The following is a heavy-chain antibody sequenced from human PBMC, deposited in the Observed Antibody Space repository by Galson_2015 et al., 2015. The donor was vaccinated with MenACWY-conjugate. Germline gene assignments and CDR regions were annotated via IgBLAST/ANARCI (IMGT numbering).Heavy chain of an antibody. Sequence: SLRLSCAGSGSTFDDNDMHWVRQAPGKGLEWVSGISWDSGSIDYADSVKGRFTISRDNAKNSLYLQISSLRAEDTALYYCAKSAEYSSGWYAIEYWGQGALVTVSS. CDR1: GSTFDDND. V-gene: IGHV3-9*01. CDR2: ISWDSGSI. D-gene: IGHD6-19*01. J-gene: IGHJ4*02. CDR3: AKSAEYSSGWYAIEY.